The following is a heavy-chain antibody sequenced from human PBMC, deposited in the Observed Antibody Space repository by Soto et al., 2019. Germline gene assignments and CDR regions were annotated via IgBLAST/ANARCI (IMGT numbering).Heavy chain of an antibody. CDR2: MYHGGRT. CDR1: GDSVTNYS. CDR3: ARDPGYCTNGVCPIFDF. D-gene: IGHD2-8*01. V-gene: IGHV4-59*02. J-gene: IGHJ4*02. Sequence: PSETLSLTCTVSGDSVTNYSWSWMRQPPGKGLEWIGHMYHGGRTNYSPSLKSRVTMSLDSSKNQFSLNLSSVTAADTAVYFCARDPGYCTNGVCPIFDFWGQGVLVTVPS.